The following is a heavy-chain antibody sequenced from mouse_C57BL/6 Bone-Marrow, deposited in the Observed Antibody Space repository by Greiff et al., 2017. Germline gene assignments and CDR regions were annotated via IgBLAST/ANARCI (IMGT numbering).Heavy chain of an antibody. Sequence: VQLQQSGAELVKPGASVKMSCKASGYTFTSYWITWVKQRPGQGLEWIGDIYPGSGSTNYNEKFKSKATLTVDTSSSTAYMQLGSLTSEDSAVYYCARPYDSNYWYFDVWGTGTTVTVSS. D-gene: IGHD2-5*01. CDR1: GYTFTSYW. CDR2: IYPGSGST. CDR3: ARPYDSNYWYFDV. J-gene: IGHJ1*03. V-gene: IGHV1-55*01.